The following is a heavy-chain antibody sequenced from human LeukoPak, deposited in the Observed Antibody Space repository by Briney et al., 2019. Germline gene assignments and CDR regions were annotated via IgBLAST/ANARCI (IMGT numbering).Heavy chain of an antibody. CDR3: ARAVYNSGWYRVDY. CDR2: IYSTGST. J-gene: IGHJ4*02. V-gene: IGHV4-4*07. D-gene: IGHD6-19*01. Sequence: PSETLSLTCAVSGGSIRGYYWGWIRQPAGKRLDWIGRIYSTGSTNYNPSLESRVTMSVDASKKQFSLKLSSVTAADTAVYYCARAVYNSGWYRVDYWGQGTLVTVSS. CDR1: GGSIRGYY.